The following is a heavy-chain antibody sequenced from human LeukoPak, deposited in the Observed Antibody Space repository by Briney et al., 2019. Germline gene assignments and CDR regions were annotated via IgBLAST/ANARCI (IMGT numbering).Heavy chain of an antibody. CDR1: GFTFSAYA. J-gene: IGHJ3*02. Sequence: GGSLRLSCGASGFTFSAYAMTWVRQAPGKGLEWVSSIGSDNKPHYSESVKGRFAISRDNSKNTLYLQMGSLRAEDMAVYYCARSPGEVVNPEYAFDIWGQGTMVTVSS. D-gene: IGHD3-10*01. CDR3: ARSPGEVVNPEYAFDI. CDR2: IGSDNKP. V-gene: IGHV3-23*05.